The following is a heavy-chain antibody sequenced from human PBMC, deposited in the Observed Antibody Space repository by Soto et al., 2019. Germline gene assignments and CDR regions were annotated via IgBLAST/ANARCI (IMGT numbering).Heavy chain of an antibody. J-gene: IGHJ4*02. CDR2: ISSSSSTI. V-gene: IGHV3-48*02. Sequence: GGSLRLSCAASGFTFSTYALNWVRQAPGKGLEWVSYISSSSSTIYYADSVKGRFTISRDKAKNSLYLQMNSLRDEDTAVYYCARERPYYDSSGFYVGKALYYWGQGTLVTVSS. D-gene: IGHD3-22*01. CDR1: GFTFSTYA. CDR3: ARERPYYDSSGFYVGKALYY.